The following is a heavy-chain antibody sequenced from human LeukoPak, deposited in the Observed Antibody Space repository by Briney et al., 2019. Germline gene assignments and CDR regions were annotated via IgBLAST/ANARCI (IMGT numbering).Heavy chain of an antibody. D-gene: IGHD4-17*01. CDR3: TTVTKGGTFDY. CDR1: GFTFSSYE. Sequence: PGGSLRLSCAASGFTFSSYEMNWVRQAPGKGLEWVSYISSSGSTIYYADSVKGRFTISRDNAKNSLYLQMNSLRAEDTAVYYCTTVTKGGTFDYWGQGTLVTVSS. CDR2: ISSSGSTI. J-gene: IGHJ4*02. V-gene: IGHV3-48*03.